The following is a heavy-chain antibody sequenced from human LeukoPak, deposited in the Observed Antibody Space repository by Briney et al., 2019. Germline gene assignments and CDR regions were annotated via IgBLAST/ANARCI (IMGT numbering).Heavy chain of an antibody. J-gene: IGHJ3*02. Sequence: GRSLRLSCAASGFTFDDYAMHWVRQAPGKGLEWVSGISWNSGSIGYADSVKGRFTIPRDNAKNSLYLQMHSLRAEDTALYYCAKDMTYRVGATDAFDIWGQGTMVTVSS. CDR1: GFTFDDYA. D-gene: IGHD1-26*01. V-gene: IGHV3-9*01. CDR2: ISWNSGSI. CDR3: AKDMTYRVGATDAFDI.